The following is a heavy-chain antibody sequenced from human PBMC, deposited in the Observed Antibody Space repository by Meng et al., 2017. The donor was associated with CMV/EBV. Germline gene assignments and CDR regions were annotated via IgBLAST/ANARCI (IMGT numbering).Heavy chain of an antibody. CDR3: ARVTSRVAGAFDY. J-gene: IGHJ4*02. V-gene: IGHV4-30-4*08. D-gene: IGHD1-14*01. Sequence: VQLKEPGPGLVKPYQTLSLTCTVSGGSSSSGDYYWSWIRQPPGKGLEWIGYIYYSGSTYYNPSLKSRVTISVDTSKNQFSLKLSSVTAADTAVYYCARVTSRVAGAFDYWGQGTLVTVSS. CDR1: GGSSSSGDYY. CDR2: IYYSGST.